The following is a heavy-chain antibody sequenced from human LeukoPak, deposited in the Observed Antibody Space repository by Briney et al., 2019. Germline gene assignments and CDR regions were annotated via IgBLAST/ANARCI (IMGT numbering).Heavy chain of an antibody. CDR3: ARLSSGWNHFDY. Sequence: PGGSLRLSCGASGFTFSRYSMNWVRQAPGKGLEWVSSISSSGSYIYYADSVKGRFTISRDNAKNSLYLQMNSLRAEDTAVYYCARLSSGWNHFDYWGQGTLVTVSS. CDR2: ISSSGSYI. CDR1: GFTFSRYS. V-gene: IGHV3-21*04. J-gene: IGHJ4*02. D-gene: IGHD6-19*01.